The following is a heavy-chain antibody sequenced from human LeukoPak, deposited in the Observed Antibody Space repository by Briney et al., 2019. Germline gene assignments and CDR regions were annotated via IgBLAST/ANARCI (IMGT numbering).Heavy chain of an antibody. Sequence: SETLSLTCTVSGGSISSYYWSWIRQPPGKGLEWIGYIYYSRSTNYNPSLKSRVTISVDTSKNQFSLKLSSVTAADTAVYYCASYLRLGELMDLGFDPWGQRTLVTVSS. J-gene: IGHJ5*02. CDR1: GGSISSYY. CDR2: IYYSRST. V-gene: IGHV4-59*01. CDR3: ASYLRLGELMDLGFDP. D-gene: IGHD3-16*01.